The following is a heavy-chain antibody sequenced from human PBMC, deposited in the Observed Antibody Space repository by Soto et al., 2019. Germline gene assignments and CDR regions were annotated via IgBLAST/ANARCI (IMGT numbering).Heavy chain of an antibody. CDR3: ARDGVLPAAVQIYFDY. V-gene: IGHV1-18*04. J-gene: IGHJ4*02. Sequence: ASVKVSCKASGYTFNSYGISWVRQAPGQGLEWMGWISAYNGDTHYAQSLQGRVALTTDTSTSTAYMELRSLRSDDTAVYYCARDGVLPAAVQIYFDYWGQGTLVTVSS. CDR2: ISAYNGDT. D-gene: IGHD2-2*02. CDR1: GYTFNSYG.